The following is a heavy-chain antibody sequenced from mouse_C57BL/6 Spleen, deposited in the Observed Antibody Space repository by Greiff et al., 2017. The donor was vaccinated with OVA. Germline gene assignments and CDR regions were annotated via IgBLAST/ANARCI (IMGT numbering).Heavy chain of an antibody. D-gene: IGHD2-1*01. CDR2: IYPGSGNT. J-gene: IGHJ4*01. CDR3: ASGNYVGSAMDY. V-gene: IGHV1-76*01. Sequence: VQLQESGAELVRPGASVKLSCKASGYTFTDYYINWVKQRPGQGLEWIARIYPGSGNTYYNEKFKGKATLTAEKSSSTAYMQLSSLTSEDSAVYFCASGNYVGSAMDYWGQGTSVTVSS. CDR1: GYTFTDYY.